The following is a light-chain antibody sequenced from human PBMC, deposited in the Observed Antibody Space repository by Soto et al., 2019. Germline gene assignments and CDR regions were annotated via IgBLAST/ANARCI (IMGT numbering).Light chain of an antibody. V-gene: IGLV2-14*01. CDR1: SSDVGGYNY. Sequence: QSVLTQPASVSGSPGQSITISCTGTSSDVGGYNYVSWYQQHPGKAPKVMIYEVSNRPSGVSNRFSGSKSGNTASLTISGLQAEDEADYYCNSFTSSSTYVLFGGGTKLTVL. CDR3: NSFTSSSTYVL. CDR2: EVS. J-gene: IGLJ2*01.